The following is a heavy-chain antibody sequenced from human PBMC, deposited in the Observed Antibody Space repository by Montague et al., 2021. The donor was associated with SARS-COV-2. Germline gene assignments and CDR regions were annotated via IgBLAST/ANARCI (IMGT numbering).Heavy chain of an antibody. CDR3: ARPSMVSRNYYYYGIDV. Sequence: SETLSLTCIVSGGSINSFYWSWIRQPPGKGLEWIGYIYHSGTTDYSPSLKSRVAISLDTSKNQFSLTLNSVTAADTAVYYCARPSMVSRNYYYYGIDVWGQGTTVTVSS. J-gene: IGHJ6*02. D-gene: IGHD2-21*01. CDR1: GGSINSFY. V-gene: IGHV4-59*01. CDR2: IYHSGTT.